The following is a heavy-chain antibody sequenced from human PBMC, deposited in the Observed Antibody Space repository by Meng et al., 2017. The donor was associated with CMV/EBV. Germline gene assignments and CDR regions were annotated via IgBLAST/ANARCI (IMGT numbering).Heavy chain of an antibody. CDR3: AKDRSSGYHYFDY. D-gene: IGHD6-19*01. CDR1: GFTLSSYA. J-gene: IGHJ4*02. Sequence: GESLKISCAASGFTLSSYAMSWVRRSPGKGLEWVSVIYGGLSTTYYADSVKGRFTISRDDSKNTLYLQMNSLRVEDTAVYYCAKDRSSGYHYFDYWGQGTLVTVSS. V-gene: IGHV3-23*03. CDR2: IYGGLSTT.